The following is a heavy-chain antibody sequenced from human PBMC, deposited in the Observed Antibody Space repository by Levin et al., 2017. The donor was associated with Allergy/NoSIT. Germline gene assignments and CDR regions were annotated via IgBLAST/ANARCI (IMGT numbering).Heavy chain of an antibody. CDR1: GGSISSSNW. CDR3: AREEYAAAGLVAIDY. J-gene: IGHJ4*02. V-gene: IGHV4-4*02. CDR2: IYHSGST. Sequence: SETLSLTCAVSGGSISSSNWWSWVRQPPGKGLEWIGEIYHSGSTNYNPSLKSRVTISVDKSKNQFSLKLSSVTAADTAVYYCAREEYAAAGLVAIDYWGQGTLVTVSS. D-gene: IGHD6-13*01.